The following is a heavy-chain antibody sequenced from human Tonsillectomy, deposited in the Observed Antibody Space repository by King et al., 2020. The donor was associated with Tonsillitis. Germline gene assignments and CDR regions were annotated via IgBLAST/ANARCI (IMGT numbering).Heavy chain of an antibody. CDR3: ARGKVAGGPGAFDI. V-gene: IGHV4-4*02. CDR1: GGSISGSNW. CDR2: IYHTGTT. D-gene: IGHD6-19*01. Sequence: VQLQESGPGLVKPSGTLSLTCAVSGGSISGSNWCSWVRPSPGKGLEWIGEIYHTGTTNYAPSLQSRVTISEDKSKNQFSLKLTSVTAADTAIYYCARGKVAGGPGAFDIWGRGTMVTISS. J-gene: IGHJ3*02.